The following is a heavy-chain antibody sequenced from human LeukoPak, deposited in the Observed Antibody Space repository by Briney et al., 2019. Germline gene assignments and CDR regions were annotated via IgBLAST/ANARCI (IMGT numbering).Heavy chain of an antibody. J-gene: IGHJ6*02. V-gene: IGHV3-30-3*01. CDR2: TSYDGSNK. CDR3: ARGGNSIYASYYYGMDV. Sequence: GGSLRLSCAASGFTFSSYAMHWVRQAPGKGLEWVAVTSYDGSNKYYADSVKGRFTISKDTSRNTLYPQMNSLRAEDTAVYYCARGGNSIYASYYYGMDVWGQGTTVTVSS. CDR1: GFTFSSYA. D-gene: IGHD4-11*01.